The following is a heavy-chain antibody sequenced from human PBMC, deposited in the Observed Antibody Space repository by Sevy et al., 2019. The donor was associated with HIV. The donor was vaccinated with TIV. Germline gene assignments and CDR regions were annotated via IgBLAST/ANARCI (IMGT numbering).Heavy chain of an antibody. CDR1: GGSFSGYY. V-gene: IGHV4-34*01. CDR2: INHSGST. J-gene: IGHJ4*02. CDR3: ARGSTDIVVVVAALSTYFDY. D-gene: IGHD2-15*01. Sequence: SETLSLTCAVYGGSFSGYYWSWIRQPPGKGLEWIGEINHSGSTNYNPSLKSRVTISVDTSKNQFSRKLSSVTAADTAVYYCARGSTDIVVVVAALSTYFDYWGQGTLVTVSS.